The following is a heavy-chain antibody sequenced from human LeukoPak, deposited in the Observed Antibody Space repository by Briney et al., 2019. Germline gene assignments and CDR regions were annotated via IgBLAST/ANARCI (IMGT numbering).Heavy chain of an antibody. Sequence: SETLSLTCTVSGGSISTYYWSWIRQPPGKGLEWIGYVYYSGGTNYNPSLKSRVTMSVDTSKNQFSLKLSSVTAADTAVYYCARDEDYYDSSGTTGWFDPWGQGTLVTVSS. D-gene: IGHD3-22*01. CDR3: ARDEDYYDSSGTTGWFDP. V-gene: IGHV4-59*12. CDR2: VYYSGGT. CDR1: GGSISTYY. J-gene: IGHJ5*02.